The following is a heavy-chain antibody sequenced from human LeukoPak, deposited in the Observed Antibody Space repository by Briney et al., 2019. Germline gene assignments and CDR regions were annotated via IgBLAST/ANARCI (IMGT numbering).Heavy chain of an antibody. V-gene: IGHV3-7*01. CDR2: IKQDGSEK. CDR1: GFTFSNYG. Sequence: PGGSLRLSCAASGFTFSNYGMSWVRQAPGKGLEWVANIKQDGSEKYYVDSVKGRFTISRDNAKNSLYLQMNSLRAEDTAVYYCARDPYYYYYGMDVWGQGTTVTVSS. CDR3: ARDPYYYYYGMDV. J-gene: IGHJ6*02.